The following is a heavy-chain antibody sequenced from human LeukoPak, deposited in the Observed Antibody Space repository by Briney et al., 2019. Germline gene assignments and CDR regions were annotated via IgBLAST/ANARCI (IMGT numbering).Heavy chain of an antibody. Sequence: ASVKVSCKASGYTITTYYMHWVRQAPGQGLEWMGIMNPSGGTTSHAQKFQGRVTMTSDTSTSTVYVELTSLRSEDTAVYYCARGNPVDSWGQGTLVIVSS. J-gene: IGHJ4*02. CDR3: ARGNPVDS. CDR2: MNPSGGTT. CDR1: GYTITTYY. V-gene: IGHV1-46*01.